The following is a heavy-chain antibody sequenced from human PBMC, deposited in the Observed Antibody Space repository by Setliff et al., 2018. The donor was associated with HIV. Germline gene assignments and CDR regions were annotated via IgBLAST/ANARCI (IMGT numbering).Heavy chain of an antibody. CDR3: ARQVGSQYSYWAYYFDS. CDR2: LYHSGTN. J-gene: IGHJ4*02. D-gene: IGHD5-18*01. CDR1: GYSISSGYF. V-gene: IGHV4-38-2*01. Sequence: PSETLSLTCAVSGYSISSGYFWGWTRQPPGKGLEWIGSLYHSGTNFYNPSLKSRVTISLDTSTNRFSLKLNSVTAADTAIYYCARQVGSQYSYWAYYFDSWGQGALVTVPS.